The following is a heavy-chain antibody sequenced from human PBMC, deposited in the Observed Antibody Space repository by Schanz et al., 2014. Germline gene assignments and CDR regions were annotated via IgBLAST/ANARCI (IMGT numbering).Heavy chain of an antibody. CDR1: GFTFSSYA. V-gene: IGHV3-30-3*01. Sequence: VQLLESGGGLVQPGGSLRLSCAASGFTFSSYAMHWVRQAPGKGLEWVAVISYDGRNKYYADSVKGRFSISRDYSKNTLYLQMNSLKTEDTAMYYCARRASCSRIGCPFDSWGQGTLVTVSS. CDR2: ISYDGRNK. CDR3: ARRASCSRIGCPFDS. D-gene: IGHD2-2*01. J-gene: IGHJ4*02.